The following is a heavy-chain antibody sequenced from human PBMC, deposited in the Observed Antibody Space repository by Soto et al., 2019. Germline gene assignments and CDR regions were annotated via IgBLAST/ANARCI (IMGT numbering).Heavy chain of an antibody. J-gene: IGHJ6*02. Sequence: PSETLSLTCTVSGGSISSYYWSWIRQPAGKGLEWIGRIYTSGSTNYNPSLKSRVTMSVDTSKNQFSLKLSSVTAADTAVYYCASDGGNSPYYYYYGMDVWGQGTTVTV. D-gene: IGHD2-21*02. V-gene: IGHV4-4*07. CDR3: ASDGGNSPYYYYYGMDV. CDR2: IYTSGST. CDR1: GGSISSYY.